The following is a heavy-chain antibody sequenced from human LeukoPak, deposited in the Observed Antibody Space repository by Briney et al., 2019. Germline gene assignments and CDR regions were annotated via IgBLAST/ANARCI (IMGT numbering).Heavy chain of an antibody. D-gene: IGHD1-26*01. Sequence: PGRSLRLSCAASGFTFDDYAMHWVRQAPGKGLEWVSGISWNSGSIGYADSVKGRFTISRDNAKNSLYLQMNSLRAEDTALYYCAKAAWELLHPTNFDYWGQGTLVTVSS. CDR1: GFTFDDYA. CDR3: AKAAWELLHPTNFDY. CDR2: ISWNSGSI. J-gene: IGHJ4*02. V-gene: IGHV3-9*01.